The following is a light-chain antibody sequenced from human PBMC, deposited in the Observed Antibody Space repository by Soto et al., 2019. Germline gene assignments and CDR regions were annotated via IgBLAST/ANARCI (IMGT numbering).Light chain of an antibody. CDR3: QKYNSAPLT. CDR2: AAS. V-gene: IGKV1-27*01. CDR1: QDISNY. Sequence: DIQMTQSPSSLSASVGDRVTITCQASQDISNYLNWYQQKLGKAPNLLIYAASTLQAGVPSRFSGSGSGTDFTLTISSLQPEDVAAYYCQKYNSAPLTFGGGTKVDIK. J-gene: IGKJ4*01.